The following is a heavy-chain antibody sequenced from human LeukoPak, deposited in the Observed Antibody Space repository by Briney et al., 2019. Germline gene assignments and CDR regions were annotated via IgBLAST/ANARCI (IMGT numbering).Heavy chain of an antibody. CDR3: AREDNGGATDDGFDV. J-gene: IGHJ3*01. D-gene: IGHD3-16*01. V-gene: IGHV3-53*01. Sequence: PGGSLRLSCAASGFAVSNKFMYWVRQAPGKGPEWVSVIRVGDVTHYADSVKGRFTTSRDSSKNTVYLQMESLRVEDTAVYYCAREDNGGATDDGFDVWGRGTVVIVSS. CDR1: GFAVSNKF. CDR2: IRVGDVT.